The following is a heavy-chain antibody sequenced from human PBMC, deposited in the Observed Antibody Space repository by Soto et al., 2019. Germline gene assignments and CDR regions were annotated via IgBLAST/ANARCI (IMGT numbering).Heavy chain of an antibody. CDR1: GFTFSSYS. CDR3: AREAPPDFTIFGVVQLSHFDY. Sequence: GGSLRLSCAASGFTFSSYSMNWVRQAPGKGLEWVSSISSSSSYIYYADSVKGRFTISRDNAKNSLYLQMNSLRAEDTAVYYCAREAPPDFTIFGVVQLSHFDYWGQGTLVTVSS. V-gene: IGHV3-21*01. J-gene: IGHJ4*02. D-gene: IGHD3-3*01. CDR2: ISSSSSYI.